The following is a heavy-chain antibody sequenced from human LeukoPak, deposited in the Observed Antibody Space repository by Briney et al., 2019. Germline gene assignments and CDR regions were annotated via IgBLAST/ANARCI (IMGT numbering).Heavy chain of an antibody. CDR3: ARVRDYVWGSYRQIYYYYGMDV. CDR2: MNPNSGNT. D-gene: IGHD3-16*02. V-gene: IGHV1-8*02. CDR1: GYTFTSYY. J-gene: IGHJ6*02. Sequence: ASVKVSCKASGYTFTSYYMHWVRQATGQGLEWMGWMNPNSGNTGYAQKFQGRVTMTRNTSISTAYMELSSLRSEDTAVYYCARVRDYVWGSYRQIYYYYGMDVWGQGTTVTVSS.